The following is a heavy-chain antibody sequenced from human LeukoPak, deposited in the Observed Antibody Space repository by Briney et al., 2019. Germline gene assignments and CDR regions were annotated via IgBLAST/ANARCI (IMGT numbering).Heavy chain of an antibody. V-gene: IGHV4-39*07. CDR3: ARARRRDGYKSPYYYGMDV. Sequence: YPSETLSLTCTVSGGSISSGGYYWSWIRQPPGKGLEWIGEINHSGSTNYNPSLKSQVTISVDTSKNQFSLKLSSVTAADTAVYYCARARRRDGYKSPYYYGMDVWGQGTTVTVSS. CDR2: INHSGST. CDR1: GGSISSGGYY. J-gene: IGHJ6*02. D-gene: IGHD5-12*01.